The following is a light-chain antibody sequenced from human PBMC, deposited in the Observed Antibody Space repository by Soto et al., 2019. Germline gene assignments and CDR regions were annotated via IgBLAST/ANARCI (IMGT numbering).Light chain of an antibody. CDR1: QSVSTN. CDR3: QQYGSSPT. CDR2: AAS. Sequence: EIVMTQSPATLSVSPGERATLSCRASQSVSTNLAWYQQKPGQAPRLLIYAASVRATGIPARFSGSGSGTDFTLTISRLEPEDFAVYYCQQYGSSPTFGQGTKVEIK. J-gene: IGKJ1*01. V-gene: IGKV3-20*01.